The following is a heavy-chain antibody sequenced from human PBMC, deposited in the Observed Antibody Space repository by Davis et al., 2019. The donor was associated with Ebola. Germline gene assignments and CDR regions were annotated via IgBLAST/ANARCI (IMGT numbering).Heavy chain of an antibody. D-gene: IGHD6-6*01. V-gene: IGHV3-49*04. J-gene: IGHJ6*02. CDR2: IRSKAYGGKP. CDR3: SRDLKQRPPSYYDGMDV. CDR1: GFTFSSYG. Sequence: GESLKISCAASGFTFSSYGMHWVRQAPGKGLEWVGFIRSKAYGGKPAYAASVKGRFTISRDDSKSIAYLQMDSLKIEDTAVYYCSRDLKQRPPSYYDGMDVWGQGTSVTVSS.